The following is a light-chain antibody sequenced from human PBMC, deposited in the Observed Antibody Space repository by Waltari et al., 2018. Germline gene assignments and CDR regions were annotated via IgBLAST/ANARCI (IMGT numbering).Light chain of an antibody. V-gene: IGLV1-51*01. J-gene: IGLJ2*01. CDR1: SYNIGKKY. CDR3: GTWDSSLNVEL. Sequence: QSVLTQPPSVSAAPGQKVTISCSGSSYNIGKKYVSWYQHLPGTAPKLLIYESNKRPSGIPDRFSGSNSGATATLGITGLQTGDEADYYCGTWDSSLNVELIGGGTKLTVL. CDR2: ESN.